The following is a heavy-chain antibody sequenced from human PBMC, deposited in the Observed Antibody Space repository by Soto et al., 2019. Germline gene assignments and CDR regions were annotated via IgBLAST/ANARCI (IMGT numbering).Heavy chain of an antibody. CDR1: GFTFSSYA. J-gene: IGHJ4*02. D-gene: IGHD2-15*01. CDR3: AKSWGYCSGGSCYTPLDY. Sequence: EVQLLESGGGLVQPGGSLRLSCAASGFTFSSYAMSWVRQAPGKGLEWVSAISGSGGSTYYADSVKGRFTISRDNSKNTIYLQMNSLRAEDTAVYYCAKSWGYCSGGSCYTPLDYWGQGTLVTASS. CDR2: ISGSGGST. V-gene: IGHV3-23*01.